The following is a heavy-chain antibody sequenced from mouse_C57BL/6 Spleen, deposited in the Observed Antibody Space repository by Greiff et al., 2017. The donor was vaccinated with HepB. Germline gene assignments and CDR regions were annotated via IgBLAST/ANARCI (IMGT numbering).Heavy chain of an antibody. D-gene: IGHD2-10*02. Sequence: DVKLVESGGGLVKPGGSLKLSCAASGFTFSDYGMHWVRQAPEKGLEWVAYISSGSSTIYYADTVKGRFTISRDNAKNTLFLQMTSLRSEDTAMYYCARAEYGNYDYFDYWGQGTTLTVSS. CDR2: ISSGSSTI. V-gene: IGHV5-17*01. J-gene: IGHJ2*01. CDR1: GFTFSDYG. CDR3: ARAEYGNYDYFDY.